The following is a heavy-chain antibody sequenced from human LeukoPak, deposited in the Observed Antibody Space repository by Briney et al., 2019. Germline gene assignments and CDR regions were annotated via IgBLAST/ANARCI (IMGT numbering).Heavy chain of an antibody. CDR3: ARDRDLENFDY. Sequence: SETLSLTCTVSGGSISSSSYYWGWIRQPPGKGLEWIGSIYYSGSTYYNPSLKSRVTISVDTSKNQFSLSVRSVTAADSAVYYCARDRDLENFDYWGQGTLVTVSS. CDR1: GGSISSSSYY. V-gene: IGHV4-39*07. D-gene: IGHD1-1*01. CDR2: IYYSGST. J-gene: IGHJ4*02.